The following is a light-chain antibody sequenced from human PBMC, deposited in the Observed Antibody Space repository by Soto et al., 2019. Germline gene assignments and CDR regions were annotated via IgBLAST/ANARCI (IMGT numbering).Light chain of an antibody. CDR1: TSDIAGYNY. Sequence: QSVLAQPASVSGSPGQSITISCTGTTSDIAGYNYVSWYQQHPGKAPKLLIYDVTSRASGVSHRFSGSKSGNTASLTISGLQAEDEAEYYCNSYTSASFYVFGTGTKVTVL. CDR2: DVT. V-gene: IGLV2-14*03. CDR3: NSYTSASFYV. J-gene: IGLJ1*01.